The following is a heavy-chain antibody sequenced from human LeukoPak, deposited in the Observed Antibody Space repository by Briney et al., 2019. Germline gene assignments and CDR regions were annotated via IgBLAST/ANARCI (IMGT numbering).Heavy chain of an antibody. D-gene: IGHD6-25*01. CDR3: AKGSAAGRPYYFDY. J-gene: IGHJ4*02. CDR1: GFIFSNYA. Sequence: GGSLRLSCAASGFIFSNYAMSWVRQAPGKGLEWVSAIDSTGAYTRYADSVKGRFTISKDSSKTILYLQMNSLRAEDAAVYFRAKGSAAGRPYYFDYWGQGTLVTVSS. V-gene: IGHV3-23*01. CDR2: IDSTGAYT.